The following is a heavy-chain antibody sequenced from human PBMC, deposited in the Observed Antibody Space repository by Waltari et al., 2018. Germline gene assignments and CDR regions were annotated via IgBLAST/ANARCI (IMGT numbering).Heavy chain of an antibody. J-gene: IGHJ6*03. Sequence: EVQLVQSGAEVKKPGESLRISCEASGYDFSTYWITWVRHMPRKGLEWMGRIDPSDSYTNYSPSFRGHVTISVDTSINTAYIQWSGLRASDSAIYYCARTSTRDFYYMDVWGKGTTVTVSS. CDR3: ARTSTRDFYYMDV. CDR2: IDPSDSYT. V-gene: IGHV5-10-1*01. CDR1: GYDFSTYW.